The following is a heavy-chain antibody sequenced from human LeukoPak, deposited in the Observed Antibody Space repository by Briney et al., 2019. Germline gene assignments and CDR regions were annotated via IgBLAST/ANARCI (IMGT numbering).Heavy chain of an antibody. Sequence: SVKVSCKASGGTFSSYAISWVRQAPGQGLDWMGRIIPIFGTANYAQKFQGRVTITTDESTSTAYMELSSLRSEDTAVYYCARDGPYRRDGYNFIAFDIWGQGTMVTVSS. CDR2: IIPIFGTA. CDR3: ARDGPYRRDGYNFIAFDI. J-gene: IGHJ3*02. V-gene: IGHV1-69*05. CDR1: GGTFSSYA. D-gene: IGHD5-24*01.